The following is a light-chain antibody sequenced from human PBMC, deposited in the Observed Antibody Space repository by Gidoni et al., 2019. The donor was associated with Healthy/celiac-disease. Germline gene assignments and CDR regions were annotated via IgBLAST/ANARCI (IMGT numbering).Light chain of an antibody. Sequence: QSVLTQPPSASGTPGQWVTISCSGSSSNIGSNTVNWYQQLPGTAPKLLIYGNNQRPAGVPDRFSGSKSGTSAALASSGRQSEDEAYYYCAAWDDSINGPVFGGWTNLTVL. CDR3: AAWDDSINGPV. J-gene: IGLJ2*01. CDR2: GNN. CDR1: SSNIGSNT. V-gene: IGLV1-44*01.